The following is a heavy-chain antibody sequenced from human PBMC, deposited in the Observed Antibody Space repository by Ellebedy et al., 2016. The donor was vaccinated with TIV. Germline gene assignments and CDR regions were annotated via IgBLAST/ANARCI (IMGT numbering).Heavy chain of an antibody. CDR3: ARDADCSSTSCPFDY. CDR2: IWYDGSNK. J-gene: IGHJ4*02. D-gene: IGHD2-2*01. V-gene: IGHV3-33*01. CDR1: GFTFSSYG. Sequence: GGSLRLSXAASGFTFSSYGMHWVRQAPGKGLEWVAVIWYDGSNKYYADSVKGRFTISRDNSKNTLYLQMNSLRAEDTAVYYCARDADCSSTSCPFDYWGQGTLVTVSS.